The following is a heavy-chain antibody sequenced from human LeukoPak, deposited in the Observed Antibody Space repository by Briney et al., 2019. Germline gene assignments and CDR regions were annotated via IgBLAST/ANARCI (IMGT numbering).Heavy chain of an antibody. V-gene: IGHV3-23*01. Sequence: PGGSLRLSCAASGFSFSSYAMSWVRQAPGKGLEWVSGISGSGGSTSYADSVKGRFTISRDNSKNTTYLQMNSLRAEDTAMYYCAKAGLVATTDFDYWGQGTLVTVSS. CDR2: ISGSGGST. CDR1: GFSFSSYA. J-gene: IGHJ4*02. D-gene: IGHD5-12*01. CDR3: AKAGLVATTDFDY.